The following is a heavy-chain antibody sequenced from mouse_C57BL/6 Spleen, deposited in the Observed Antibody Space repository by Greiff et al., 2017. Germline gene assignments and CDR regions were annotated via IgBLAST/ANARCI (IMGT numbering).Heavy chain of an antibody. J-gene: IGHJ4*01. Sequence: EVQLQQSGPELVKPGASVKIPCKASGYTFTDYNMDWVKQSHGKSLEWIGDINPNNGGTIYNQKFKGKATLTVDKSSSTAYMELRSLTSDDTAVYYCARRMFYYVYLYAMDYWGQGTSVTVSS. CDR2: INPNNGGT. CDR1: GYTFTDYN. V-gene: IGHV1-18*01. D-gene: IGHD2-2*01. CDR3: ARRMFYYVYLYAMDY.